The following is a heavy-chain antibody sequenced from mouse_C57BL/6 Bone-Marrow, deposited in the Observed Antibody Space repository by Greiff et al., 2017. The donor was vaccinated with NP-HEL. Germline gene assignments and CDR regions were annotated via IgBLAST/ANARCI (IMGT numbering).Heavy chain of an antibody. D-gene: IGHD1-2*01. J-gene: IGHJ3*01. V-gene: IGHV1-54*01. CDR3: AREEKLLRPSAY. CDR1: GYAFTNYL. Sequence: VQLQQSGAELVRPGTSVKVSCKASGYAFTNYLIEWVKQRPGQGLEWIGVINPGSGGTNYNEKFKGKATLTADKSSSTAYMQLSSLTSEDSAVYFCAREEKLLRPSAYWGQGTLVTVSA. CDR2: INPGSGGT.